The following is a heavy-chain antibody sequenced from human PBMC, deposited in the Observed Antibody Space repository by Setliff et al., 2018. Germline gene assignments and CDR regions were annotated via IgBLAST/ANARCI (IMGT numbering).Heavy chain of an antibody. J-gene: IGHJ5*02. CDR3: ARNWHWGFDP. V-gene: IGHV4-4*02. Sequence: SETLSLTCTVSGDSIDTDIWWSWVRQSPGKGLEWIGEIYLGGSPTYNPSLKSRVTISMYKSKNQLSLDLTSVTAADTAVYYCARNWHWGFDPWGRGALVTVSS. D-gene: IGHD1-7*01. CDR1: GDSIDTDIW. CDR2: IYLGGSP.